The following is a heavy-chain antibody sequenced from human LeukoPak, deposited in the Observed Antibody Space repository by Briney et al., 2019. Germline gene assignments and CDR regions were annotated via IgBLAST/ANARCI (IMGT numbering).Heavy chain of an antibody. Sequence: GGSLRLSCAASGFAFSSYNMKWVRQAPGKGLEWVSFISTTSTYIYYADSVKGRFTISRDNSKNTLYLQMNSLRAEDTAVYYCAKDFGWGLYYFDYWGQGTLVTVSS. CDR2: ISTTSTYI. D-gene: IGHD7-27*01. V-gene: IGHV3-21*01. CDR1: GFAFSSYN. J-gene: IGHJ4*02. CDR3: AKDFGWGLYYFDY.